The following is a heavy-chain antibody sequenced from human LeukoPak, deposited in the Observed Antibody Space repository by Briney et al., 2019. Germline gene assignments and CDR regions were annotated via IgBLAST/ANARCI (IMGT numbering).Heavy chain of an antibody. CDR2: ISGSGGST. J-gene: IGHJ4*02. CDR3: AKGDEWLAEYMNFDY. V-gene: IGHV3-23*01. CDR1: GFTFSSYA. Sequence: GGSLRLSCAASGFTFSSYAMSWVRQAPGKGLEWVSAISGSGGSTYYADSVKGRFTISRDNSKNTLYLQMSSLRAEDTAVYYCAKGDEWLAEYMNFDYWGQGTLVTVSS. D-gene: IGHD6-19*01.